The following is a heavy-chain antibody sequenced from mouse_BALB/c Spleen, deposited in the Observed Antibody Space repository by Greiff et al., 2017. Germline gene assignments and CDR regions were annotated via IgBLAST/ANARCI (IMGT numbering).Heavy chain of an antibody. D-gene: IGHD2-1*01. CDR1: GFTFSDYY. CDR3: ARARGNYYAMDY. CDR2: ISDGGSYT. J-gene: IGHJ4*01. Sequence: DVKLVESGGGLVKPGGSLKLSCAASGFTFSDYYMYWVRQTPEKRLEWVATISDGGSYTYYPDSVKGRFTISRDNAKNNLYLQMSSLKSEDTAMYYCARARGNYYAMDYWGQGTSVTVSS. V-gene: IGHV5-4*02.